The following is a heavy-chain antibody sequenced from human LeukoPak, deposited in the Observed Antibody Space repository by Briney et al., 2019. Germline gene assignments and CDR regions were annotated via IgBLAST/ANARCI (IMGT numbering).Heavy chain of an antibody. V-gene: IGHV1-18*01. Sequence: EASVKVSCKASGYTFTSYGISWVRQAPGQGLEWMGWISAYNGNTNYAQKLQGRVTMTTDTSTSTAYMELRSLGSDDTAVYYCARVRDSSSWCEDAAGGGRFEYYYYMDVWGKGTTVTVSS. CDR2: ISAYNGNT. CDR1: GYTFTSYG. J-gene: IGHJ6*03. D-gene: IGHD6-13*01. CDR3: ARVRDSSSWCEDAAGGGRFEYYYYMDV.